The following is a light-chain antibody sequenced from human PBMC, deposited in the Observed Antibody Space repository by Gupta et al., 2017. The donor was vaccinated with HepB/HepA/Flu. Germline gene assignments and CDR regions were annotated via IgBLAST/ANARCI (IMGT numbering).Light chain of an antibody. V-gene: IGLV2-18*02. CDR2: EVT. J-gene: IGLJ2*01. Sequence: QSALTQPPSVSGSPGQSVTISCTGTTSDVGSYNRVSWYQQSPGTAPKLLISEVTKRPSGVPDRFSGSKSGSTASLTISGLQAEDEANYYCSSYTSGSTVIFGGGTKLTVL. CDR3: SSYTSGSTVI. CDR1: TSDVGSYNR.